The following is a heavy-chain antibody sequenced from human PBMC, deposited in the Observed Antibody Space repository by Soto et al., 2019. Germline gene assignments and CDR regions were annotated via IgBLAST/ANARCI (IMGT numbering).Heavy chain of an antibody. CDR2: IYPGDSDT. CDR3: AASIFYYGMDV. CDR1: GYTFTNYW. J-gene: IGHJ6*02. V-gene: IGHV5-51*01. Sequence: VESLKISCKGSGYTFTNYWICCLLQMPGKGLEWMGIIYPGDSDTKYNPSFQGQVTISADKSITTTYLRWTSLKASDTAIYYCAASIFYYGMDVWGQGTTVTVSS.